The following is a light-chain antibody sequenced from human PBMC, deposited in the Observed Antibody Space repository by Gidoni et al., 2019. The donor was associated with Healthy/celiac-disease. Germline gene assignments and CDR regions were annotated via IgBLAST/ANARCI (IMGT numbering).Light chain of an antibody. CDR1: QRVSSSY. Sequence: EIVLTQSPATLSLSPGERATLSCGASQRVSSSYLAWYQQNPGLAPRLLIYDASSRATGIPDMFSVSGSGTYFTLPISRLEPEDFAVYYCQQYGSSPQTFGQGTKVEIK. V-gene: IGKV3D-20*01. CDR3: QQYGSSPQT. J-gene: IGKJ1*01. CDR2: DAS.